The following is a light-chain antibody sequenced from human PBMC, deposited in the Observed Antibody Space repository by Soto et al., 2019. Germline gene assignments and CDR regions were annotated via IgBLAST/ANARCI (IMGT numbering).Light chain of an antibody. CDR3: QHYGTSFA. CDR1: QSVGSN. V-gene: IGKV3-20*01. J-gene: IGKJ5*01. Sequence: EIVMTQSPATLSVSPGERATLSCRASQSVGSNLAWYQQKPGQAPRLLMYGVSSRATGIPDRFSGSGSGTDFTLTISRLGPDDFAVYYCQHYGTSFAFGQGTRLEIK. CDR2: GVS.